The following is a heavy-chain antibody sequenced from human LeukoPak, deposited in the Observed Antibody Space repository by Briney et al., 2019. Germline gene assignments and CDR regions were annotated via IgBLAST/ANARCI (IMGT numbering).Heavy chain of an antibody. Sequence: SETLSFTCTVSGGSISRYYWSWIRQSPGKGLEWIGYIYRSGTTNYNPSLKSRLTISVDTSKNQFSLKLSSVTAADTAVYYCAREDPQTTVPEGMDVWGQGTTVTVSS. V-gene: IGHV4-59*01. CDR3: AREDPQTTVPEGMDV. J-gene: IGHJ6*02. CDR1: GGSISRYY. CDR2: IYRSGTT. D-gene: IGHD4-17*01.